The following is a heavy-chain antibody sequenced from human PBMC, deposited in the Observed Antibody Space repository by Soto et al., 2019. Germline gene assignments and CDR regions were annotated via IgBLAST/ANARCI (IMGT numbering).Heavy chain of an antibody. CDR3: ARGSGYYYWDDY. CDR1: GYTFTSYA. D-gene: IGHD3-22*01. V-gene: IGHV1-3*01. J-gene: IGHJ4*02. Sequence: ASVKVSCKASGYTFTSYAMHWVRQAPGQRLEWMGWINAGNGNTKYSQKFQGRVTITRDTSASTSYMELSSLRSEDTAVYYCARGSGYYYWDDYWGQGTLVTVSS. CDR2: INAGNGNT.